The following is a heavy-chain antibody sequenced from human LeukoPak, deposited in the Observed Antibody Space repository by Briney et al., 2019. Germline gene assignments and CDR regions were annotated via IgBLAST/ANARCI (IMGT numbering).Heavy chain of an antibody. CDR3: ARSGYSSGWPFDY. D-gene: IGHD6-19*01. J-gene: IGHJ4*02. Sequence: SVKVSCKASGGTFSSYAISWVRQAPGQGLEWMGRIIPILGIANYAQKFQGRVTITADKSTSTAYMELSSLRAEDTAVYYCARSGYSSGWPFDYWGQGTLVTVSS. CDR1: GGTFSSYA. V-gene: IGHV1-69*04. CDR2: IIPILGIA.